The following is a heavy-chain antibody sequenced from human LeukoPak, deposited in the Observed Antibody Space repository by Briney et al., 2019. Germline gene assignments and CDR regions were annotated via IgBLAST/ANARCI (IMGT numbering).Heavy chain of an antibody. D-gene: IGHD4-17*01. CDR3: ARSSMTTVSTFSYYFDY. J-gene: IGHJ4*02. Sequence: GGSLRLSCAASGFTFSSYSMNWVRQAPGKGLEWVSYISSSSSTIYYADSVKGRFTISRDNAKNSLYLQMNSLRAEDTAVYYCARSSMTTVSTFSYYFDYWGQGTLVTVSS. V-gene: IGHV3-48*01. CDR2: ISSSSSTI. CDR1: GFTFSSYS.